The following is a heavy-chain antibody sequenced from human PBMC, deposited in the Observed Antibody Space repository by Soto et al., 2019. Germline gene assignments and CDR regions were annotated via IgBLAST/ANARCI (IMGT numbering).Heavy chain of an antibody. V-gene: IGHV3-23*01. CDR3: AKDSTVTTSLYFYYYGFDV. CDR1: GFTFNHYA. CDR2: VSGRGGST. Sequence: VHLLESGGGLVQPGGSLRLACTASGFTFNHYAMSWVRQAPGKGLEWVSAVSGRGGSTKYADSVKGRFIISRDNSNSTLYLQMDSLRGEDTAVYYCAKDSTVTTSLYFYYYGFDVWCQGTTVTVSS. J-gene: IGHJ6*02. D-gene: IGHD4-17*01.